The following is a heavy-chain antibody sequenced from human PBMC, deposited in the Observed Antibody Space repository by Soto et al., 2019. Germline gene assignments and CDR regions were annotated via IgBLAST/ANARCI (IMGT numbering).Heavy chain of an antibody. CDR1: GITFSSYS. CDR2: ISSSKTT. J-gene: IGHJ4*02. Sequence: EVQLVDSGGGLVQPGESLRLSCTASGITFSSYSMNWVRQAPGKGLEWLSYISSSKTTYADSVKGRFTISRDNAKNSVSLQMNSLRDEDTAVYYCVGDQDVHTPMVHGNYWGRGTRVTVSS. V-gene: IGHV3-48*02. D-gene: IGHD5-18*01. CDR3: VGDQDVHTPMVHGNY.